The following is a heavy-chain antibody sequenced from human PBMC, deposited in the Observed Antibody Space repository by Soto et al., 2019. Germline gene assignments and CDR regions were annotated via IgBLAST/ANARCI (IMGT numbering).Heavy chain of an antibody. J-gene: IGHJ3*02. V-gene: IGHV4-59*08. CDR2: IYYNGST. CDR1: GGSISSYY. CDR3: ARSLVVVPAFDAFDI. Sequence: SETLSLTCTVSGGSISSYYWSWIRQPPGKGLEWIGYIYYNGSTNYNPSLKSRVTISVDTSKNQFSLKLSSVTAADTAVYYCARSLVVVPAFDAFDIWGQGTMVTV. D-gene: IGHD2-2*01.